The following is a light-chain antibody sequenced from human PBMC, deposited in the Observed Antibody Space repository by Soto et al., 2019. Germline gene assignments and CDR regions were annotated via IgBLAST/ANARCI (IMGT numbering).Light chain of an antibody. CDR1: SSDVGAYNS. V-gene: IGLV2-14*02. CDR2: KGT. Sequence: QSALDQPASVSRSPGQSITISCTGTSSDVGAYNSVSWYQQHPHRAPQVIIYKGTQRPSGVSNRFSGSKSGNTASLTISGLQAEDEADYYCSSYTSSSTLSYVFGTGTKFTVL. CDR3: SSYTSSSTLSYV. J-gene: IGLJ1*01.